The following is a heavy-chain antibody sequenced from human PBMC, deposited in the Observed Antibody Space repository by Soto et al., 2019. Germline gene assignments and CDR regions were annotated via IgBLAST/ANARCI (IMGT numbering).Heavy chain of an antibody. Sequence: GGSLRLSCAASGFTFSRYTMHWVRQAPGKGLEWVAVISYDGSNKYYADSVKGRFTISRDNSKNTLYLQMNSLRAEDTAVFYCQRSRGSYFGPFDYWGQGTLVTVSS. CDR1: GFTFSRYT. J-gene: IGHJ4*02. D-gene: IGHD1-26*01. CDR2: ISYDGSNK. CDR3: QRSRGSYFGPFDY. V-gene: IGHV3-30-3*01.